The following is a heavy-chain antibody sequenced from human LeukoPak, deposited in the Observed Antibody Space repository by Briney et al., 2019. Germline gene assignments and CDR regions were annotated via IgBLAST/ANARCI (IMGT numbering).Heavy chain of an antibody. V-gene: IGHV4-34*01. CDR2: INHSGST. CDR3: ARRGIWACDY. Sequence: SPTLSPTRALDARSFTGYYWSSTRQPPGKGLEWIGEINHSGSTNYNPSLKSRVTISVDTSKNQFSLKLSSVTAADTAVYYCARRGIWACDYWGQGTLVTVSS. D-gene: IGHD3-16*01. CDR1: ARSFTGYY. J-gene: IGHJ4*02.